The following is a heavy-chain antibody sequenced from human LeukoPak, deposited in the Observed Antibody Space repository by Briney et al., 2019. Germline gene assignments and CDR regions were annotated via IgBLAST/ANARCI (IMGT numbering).Heavy chain of an antibody. V-gene: IGHV4-4*07. CDR3: ARAAAAAGGQYFDY. CDR1: GGSISTYY. Sequence: SETLSLTCTVSGGSISTYYWSWIRQPAGKGLEWIGRIYTNENTNYNPSLRSRVTMSVDTSKNQFSLRLSSVTAADTAVYYCARAAAAAGGQYFDYWGQGTLVAVSS. J-gene: IGHJ4*02. CDR2: IYTNENT. D-gene: IGHD6-13*01.